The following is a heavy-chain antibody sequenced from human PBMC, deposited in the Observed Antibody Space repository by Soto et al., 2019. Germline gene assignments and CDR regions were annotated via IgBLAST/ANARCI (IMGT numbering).Heavy chain of an antibody. CDR2: IYSGGST. Sequence: EVQLVESGGGLIQPGGSLRLSCAASGFTVSSNYMSWVRQAPGKGLGWVSVIYSGGSTYYADSVKGRFTISRDNSENTLSLQMNSLRAVDTAVYYCAVLNSLDYWGQGTLVTVSS. CDR3: AVLNSLDY. V-gene: IGHV3-53*01. J-gene: IGHJ4*02. D-gene: IGHD1-1*01. CDR1: GFTVSSNY.